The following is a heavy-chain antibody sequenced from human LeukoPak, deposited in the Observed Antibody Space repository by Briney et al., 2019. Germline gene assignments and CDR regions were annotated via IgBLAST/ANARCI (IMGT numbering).Heavy chain of an antibody. CDR2: ISGRGGKT. Sequence: GGSLRLSCEASGFTFSSFGMSWVRQAPGKGLEWVSVISGRGGKTDYADSVKGRFTISRDNSKNTLYLQMNSLRAEDTAVYYCAKDYYDAFDIWGQGTMVTVSS. D-gene: IGHD3-10*01. V-gene: IGHV3-23*01. CDR1: GFTFSSFG. CDR3: AKDYYDAFDI. J-gene: IGHJ3*02.